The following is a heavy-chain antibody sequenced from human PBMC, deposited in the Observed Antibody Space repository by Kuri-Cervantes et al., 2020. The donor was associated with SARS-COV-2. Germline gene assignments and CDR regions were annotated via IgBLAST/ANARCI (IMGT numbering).Heavy chain of an antibody. Sequence: ASVKVSCKASGYTFTGYYMHWVRQAPGQGLEWMGWINPNSGGTNYAQKFQGRVTMTRDTSISTAYLQWSSLKASDTAMYYCARRTRYCSSTSCDIGAFDIWGQGTMVTVSS. CDR1: GYTFTGYY. J-gene: IGHJ3*02. D-gene: IGHD2-2*02. CDR2: INPNSGGT. CDR3: ARRTRYCSSTSCDIGAFDI. V-gene: IGHV1-2*02.